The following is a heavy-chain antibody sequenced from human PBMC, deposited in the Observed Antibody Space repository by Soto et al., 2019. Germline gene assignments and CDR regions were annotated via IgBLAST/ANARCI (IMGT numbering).Heavy chain of an antibody. D-gene: IGHD1-26*01. CDR1: GFAFDDYY. CDR2: TRDKPNNYAA. J-gene: IGHJ4*02. V-gene: IGHV3-72*01. Sequence: EGQLVQSGGGLVQPGGSLRLSCTASGFAFDDYYMDWVRQVPGKGLEWIGRTRDKPNNYAAEYVASVKGRFTISRDASKDSMYLQMNTVKTEDTAVYYCARDTGGSYDYWCQGALVIVSS. CDR3: ARDTGGSYDY.